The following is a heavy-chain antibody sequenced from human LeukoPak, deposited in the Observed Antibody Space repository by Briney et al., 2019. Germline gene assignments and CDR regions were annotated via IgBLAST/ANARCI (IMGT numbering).Heavy chain of an antibody. Sequence: GRSLRLSCAASGFPFSSYGMHWVRQAPGKGLEWVAVISHDGTNKYYVDSVKGRFTISRDNSKNTLYLQMNSLRAEDTAVYYCAKVNYYESSGYYDYWGQGTLVTVSP. J-gene: IGHJ4*02. V-gene: IGHV3-30*18. D-gene: IGHD3-22*01. CDR2: ISHDGTNK. CDR1: GFPFSSYG. CDR3: AKVNYYESSGYYDY.